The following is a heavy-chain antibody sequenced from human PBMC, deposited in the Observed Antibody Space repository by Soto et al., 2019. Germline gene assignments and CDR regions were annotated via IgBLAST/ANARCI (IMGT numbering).Heavy chain of an antibody. V-gene: IGHV1-69*13. CDR1: GGTFSSYA. CDR3: ARDEITMVRGAVGDDAFDI. Sequence: SVKVSCKASGGTFSSYAISWVRQAPGQGLEWMGGIIPIFGTANYAQKFQGRVTITADESTSTAYMELSSLRSEDTAVYYCARDEITMVRGAVGDDAFDIWGQGTMVTVSS. J-gene: IGHJ3*02. D-gene: IGHD3-10*01. CDR2: IIPIFGTA.